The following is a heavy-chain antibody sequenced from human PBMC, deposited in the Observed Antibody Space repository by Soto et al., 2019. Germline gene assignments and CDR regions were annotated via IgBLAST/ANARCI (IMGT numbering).Heavy chain of an antibody. V-gene: IGHV4-61*01. D-gene: IGHD1-20*01. CDR3: ARDRGDNSGVLDI. CDR2: MYDSGST. J-gene: IGHJ3*02. CDR1: GASVSSGSDY. Sequence: SETLSLTCTVSGASVSSGSDYWSWIRQPPGKGLEWIGYMYDSGSTNYSPSLKSRVTISVDTSKSQFSLKLSSVTAADTAVYYCARDRGDNSGVLDIWGQGTTVTVSS.